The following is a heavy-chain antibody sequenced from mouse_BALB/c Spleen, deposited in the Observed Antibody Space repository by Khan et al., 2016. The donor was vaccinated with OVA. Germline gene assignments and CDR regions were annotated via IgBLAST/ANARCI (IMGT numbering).Heavy chain of an antibody. CDR1: GYTLTSYW. J-gene: IGHJ2*01. CDR2: INPSNGRT. Sequence: QVQLQQPGAELVNPGASVNLSCKASGYTLTSYWMHWVKQRPGQGLEWIGEINPSNGRTNYNEKFKSKATLTVDKSSSTAYMQLSSPTSEDSAVYCCARLHVSVAYWGQGTTLTVSA. V-gene: IGHV1S81*02. CDR3: ARLHVSVAY.